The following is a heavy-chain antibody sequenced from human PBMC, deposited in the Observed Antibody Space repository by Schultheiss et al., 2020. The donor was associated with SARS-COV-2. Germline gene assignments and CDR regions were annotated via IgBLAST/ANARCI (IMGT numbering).Heavy chain of an antibody. CDR2: IYPGDSDT. J-gene: IGHJ5*02. CDR1: GYSFTSYW. D-gene: IGHD2-15*01. Sequence: GESLKISCKGSGYSFTSYWIGWVRQMPGKGLEWMGIIYPGDSDTRYSPSFQGQVTISADKSISTAYLQWSSLKASDTAMYYCARISPLNIGHNWFDPWGQGTLVTVSS. V-gene: IGHV5-51*01. CDR3: ARISPLNIGHNWFDP.